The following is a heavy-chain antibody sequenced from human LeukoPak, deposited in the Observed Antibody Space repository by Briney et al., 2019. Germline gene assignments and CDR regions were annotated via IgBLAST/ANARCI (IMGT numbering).Heavy chain of an antibody. CDR3: ARGSLDCSGGSCYPIVDY. J-gene: IGHJ4*02. V-gene: IGHV4-34*01. Sequence: SETLSLTCAVYGGSFSGYYWSWVRQPPGKGLEWIGEINNSGSTNYNPSLKSRVTISVDTSKNQFSLKLSSVTAADTAVYYCARGSLDCSGGSCYPIVDYWGQGTLVTVSS. CDR1: GGSFSGYY. CDR2: INNSGST. D-gene: IGHD2-15*01.